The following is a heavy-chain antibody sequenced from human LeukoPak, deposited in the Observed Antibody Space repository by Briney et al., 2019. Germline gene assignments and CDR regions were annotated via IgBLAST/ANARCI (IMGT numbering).Heavy chain of an antibody. CDR1: GFTFSSYS. Sequence: GGSLRLSCAASGFTFSSYSMNWVRQAPGKGLEWVSSISSSSSYIYYADSVKGRFTISRDNAKNPLYLQMNSLRAEDTAVYYCAAGIFPTDYWGQGTLVTVSS. CDR2: ISSSSSYI. J-gene: IGHJ4*02. CDR3: AAGIFPTDY. V-gene: IGHV3-21*01. D-gene: IGHD2-15*01.